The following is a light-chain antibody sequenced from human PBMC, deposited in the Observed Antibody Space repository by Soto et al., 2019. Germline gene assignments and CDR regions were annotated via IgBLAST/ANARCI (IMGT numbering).Light chain of an antibody. Sequence: EIVLTQSPGTLSLSPGESATLSCRASQSVGRNYLAWFQHKPDQAPRLLIYDASNRATGVPDRFSGSGSGTDLTLSVTRLEPEDFAVYYCHQYAVSPRTFGGGTTVEIK. V-gene: IGKV3-20*01. CDR3: HQYAVSPRT. CDR2: DAS. CDR1: QSVGRNY. J-gene: IGKJ4*01.